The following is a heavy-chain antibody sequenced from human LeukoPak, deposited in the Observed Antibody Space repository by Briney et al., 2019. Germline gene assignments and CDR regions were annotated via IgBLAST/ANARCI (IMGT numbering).Heavy chain of an antibody. CDR1: GGSFSGYY. Sequence: SETLSLTCAVYGGSFSGYYWSWIRQSPGKGLEWIGYIHHSGSTYYTPSRGTTNYNPSLESRVTMSIDRSKNQFSLKLSSVTAADTAVYYCARGGHTGYYPFDYWGQGTPVTVSS. CDR3: ARGGHTGYYPFDY. CDR2: IHHSGSTYYTPSRGTT. J-gene: IGHJ4*02. D-gene: IGHD3-9*01. V-gene: IGHV4-34*01.